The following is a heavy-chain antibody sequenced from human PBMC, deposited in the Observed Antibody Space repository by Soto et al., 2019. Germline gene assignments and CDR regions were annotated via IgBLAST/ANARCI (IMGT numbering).Heavy chain of an antibody. J-gene: IGHJ4*02. CDR1: GYTFTSYG. CDR2: ISAYNGNT. D-gene: IGHD2-15*01. Sequence: QVQLVQSGAEVKKPGASVKVSCKASGYTFTSYGISWVRQAPGQGLEWMCWISAYNGNTNYAQKLQGRVTMTPDTSASTAYMELRSLRSDDTDVYYCARVGPILRLDCSGGSCCSADFEYWGQGTLVTVSS. CDR3: ARVGPILRLDCSGGSCCSADFEY. V-gene: IGHV1-18*01.